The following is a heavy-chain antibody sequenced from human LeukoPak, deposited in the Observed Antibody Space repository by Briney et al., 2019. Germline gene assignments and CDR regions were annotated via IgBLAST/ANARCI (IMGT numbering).Heavy chain of an antibody. J-gene: IGHJ4*02. CDR3: ARSKLGAFDY. CDR1: GFTFSSYS. CDR2: ISTSSSYI. Sequence: PGGSLRLSCAASGFTFSSYSMNRVRQAPGKGLEWVSSISTSSSYIYYADSVKGRFTISRDNAKNSLYLQMNSLRAEDTAVYYCARSKLGAFDYWGQGTLVTVSS. D-gene: IGHD3-16*01. V-gene: IGHV3-21*04.